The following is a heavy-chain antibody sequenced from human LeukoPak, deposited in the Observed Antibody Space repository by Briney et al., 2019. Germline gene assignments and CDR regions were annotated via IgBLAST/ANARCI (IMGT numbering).Heavy chain of an antibody. CDR3: ARDRRDYDILTGYYNRYYFDY. CDR1: GGTFSSYA. CDR2: IIPIFGTA. V-gene: IGHV1-69*06. D-gene: IGHD3-9*01. Sequence: SVKVSCKASGGTFSSYAISWVRQAPGQGLEWMGGIIPIFGTANYAQKFQGRVTITADKSTSTAYMELSRLRSDDTAVYYCARDRRDYDILTGYYNRYYFDYWGQGTLVTVSS. J-gene: IGHJ4*02.